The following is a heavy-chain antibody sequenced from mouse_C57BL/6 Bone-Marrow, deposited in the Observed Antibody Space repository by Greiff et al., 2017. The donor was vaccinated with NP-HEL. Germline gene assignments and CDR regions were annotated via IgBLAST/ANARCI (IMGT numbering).Heavy chain of an antibody. D-gene: IGHD2-4*01. J-gene: IGHJ3*01. CDR2: IRNKANGYTT. V-gene: IGHV7-3*01. Sequence: EVMLVESGGGLVQPGGSLSLSCAASGFTFTDYYMSWVRQPPGKALEWLGFIRNKANGYTTEYSASVKGRFTISRDNSQSILYLQMNALRAEDSATYYCARLIYYDYSAWFAYWGQGTLVTVSA. CDR1: GFTFTDYY. CDR3: ARLIYYDYSAWFAY.